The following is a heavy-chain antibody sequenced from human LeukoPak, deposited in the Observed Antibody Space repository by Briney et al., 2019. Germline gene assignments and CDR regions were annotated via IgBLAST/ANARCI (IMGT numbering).Heavy chain of an antibody. CDR1: GFTFSLSW. CDR2: INYDARSR. Sequence: SGGSLRLSCAASGFTFSLSWMHWVRQAPGKGLEWVSSINYDARSRTYADSVKGRLTISRDNAGNTLFLQMNSLRVEDSAIYSCVRGAGPGTPFDWGQGILVTVSS. D-gene: IGHD1-1*01. J-gene: IGHJ1*01. CDR3: VRGAGPGTPFD. V-gene: IGHV3-74*01.